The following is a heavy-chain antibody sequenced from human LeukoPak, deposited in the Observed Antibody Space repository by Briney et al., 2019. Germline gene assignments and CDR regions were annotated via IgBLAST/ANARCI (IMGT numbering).Heavy chain of an antibody. D-gene: IGHD6-13*01. J-gene: IGHJ3*02. CDR3: ARSGSSSWDDAFDI. V-gene: IGHV3-30-3*01. CDR2: ISYDGSNK. Sequence: GGSLRLSCAATGFTFSAYVIHWVRQAPGKGLQWVAVISYDGSNKYYADSVKGRFTISRDNAKNSLYLQMNSLRAEDRAVYYCARSGSSSWDDAFDIWGQGTMVTVSS. CDR1: GFTFSAYV.